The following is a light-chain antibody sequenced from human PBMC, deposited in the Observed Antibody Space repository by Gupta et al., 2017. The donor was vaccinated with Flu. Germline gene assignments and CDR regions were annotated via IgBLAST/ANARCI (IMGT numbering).Light chain of an antibody. J-gene: IGKJ1*01. CDR2: KAS. Sequence: DIQMTQSPSTLSAPVGDRVTITCRASQSISSWLAWYQQKPGKAPKLLIYKASSLESGVPSRFSGSGSGTEFTLTISSLQPDDFATYYCQQYNSYSRTFGQGTKVEI. CDR1: QSISSW. CDR3: QQYNSYSRT. V-gene: IGKV1-5*03.